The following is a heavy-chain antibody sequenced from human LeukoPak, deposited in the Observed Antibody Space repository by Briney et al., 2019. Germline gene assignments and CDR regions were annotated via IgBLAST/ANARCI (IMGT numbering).Heavy chain of an antibody. J-gene: IGHJ5*02. CDR2: IYHSGST. D-gene: IGHD6-13*01. Sequence: SGTLSLTSAVSGGSISSSNWWSWVRQPPGTGLEWLGEIYHSGSTNYNPSLKSRVTISVDKSKNQFSLKLSSVTAADTAVYYCARVLAAAVFDPWGQGTLVTVSS. CDR3: ARVLAAAVFDP. V-gene: IGHV4-4*02. CDR1: GGSISSSNW.